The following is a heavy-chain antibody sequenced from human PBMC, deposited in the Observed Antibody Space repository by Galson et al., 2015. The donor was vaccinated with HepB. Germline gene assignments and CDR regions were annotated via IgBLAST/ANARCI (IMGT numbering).Heavy chain of an antibody. CDR1: GFTFSSHW. J-gene: IGHJ5*02. D-gene: IGHD3-3*01. Sequence: SLRLSCAASGFTFSSHWSHWVRQAPGKGLVWVSRINSDASVTSYADSVKGRFTISRDTAKNTVYLQMNSLRVEDTAVYYCARRYDFHPPWGQGTLVTVSS. CDR2: INSDASVT. CDR3: ARRYDFHPP. V-gene: IGHV3-74*01.